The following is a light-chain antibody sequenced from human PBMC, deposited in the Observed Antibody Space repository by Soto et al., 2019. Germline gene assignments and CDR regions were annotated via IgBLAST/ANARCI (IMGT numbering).Light chain of an antibody. V-gene: IGKV1-12*01. CDR3: QQANTFPWT. CDR1: QGLRTW. CDR2: AAS. Sequence: DIQMTQSPSSVSASVGDRVTITCRASQGLRTWLACHQQKPGKATKLLIYAASTLKSGVPSRFSGSGSGKDFTITISSLHPEDGAIYYCQQANTFPWTFGQGTKVEI. J-gene: IGKJ1*01.